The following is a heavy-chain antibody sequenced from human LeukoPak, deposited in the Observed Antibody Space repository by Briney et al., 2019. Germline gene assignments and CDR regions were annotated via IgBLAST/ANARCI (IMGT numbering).Heavy chain of an antibody. CDR1: GYTFSSYS. CDR2: ISSSSSYI. J-gene: IGHJ5*02. CDR3: AREASGYSS. V-gene: IGHV3-21*01. Sequence: GGSLRLSCAASGYTFSSYSMIWVRQAPGKGLEWVSSISSSSSYIYYADSVKGRFTISRDNAKNPLYLQMNSLRAEDTAVYYCAREASGYSSWGQGTLVTVSS. D-gene: IGHD3-22*01.